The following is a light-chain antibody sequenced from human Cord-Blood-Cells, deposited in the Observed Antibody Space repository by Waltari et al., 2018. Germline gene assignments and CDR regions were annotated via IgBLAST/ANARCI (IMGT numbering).Light chain of an antibody. J-gene: IGKJ4*01. Sequence: IHFTQPPSFLSASVVDRVPITCRASQSISSYLAWYQQKPGKAPKLLIYDAPTLQRGVPSRFSGSGSWTEFTLTISSLQPEDFATYYCQQLNSYPLTFGGGTKVEIK. CDR3: QQLNSYPLT. CDR2: DAP. V-gene: IGKV1-9*01. CDR1: QSISSY.